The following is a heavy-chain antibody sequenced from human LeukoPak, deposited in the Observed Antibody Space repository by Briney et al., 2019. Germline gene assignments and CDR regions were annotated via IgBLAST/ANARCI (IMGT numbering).Heavy chain of an antibody. CDR2: INHSGST. V-gene: IGHV4-34*01. CDR3: ARIAVAGQHWYFDL. Sequence: SETLSLTCAVYGGSFSGYYWSWIRQPPGKGLEWIGEINHSGSTNYNPSLKSRVTISVDTSKNQFSLKLSSETAADTAVYYCARIAVAGQHWYFDLWGRGTLVTVSS. CDR1: GGSFSGYY. D-gene: IGHD6-19*01. J-gene: IGHJ2*01.